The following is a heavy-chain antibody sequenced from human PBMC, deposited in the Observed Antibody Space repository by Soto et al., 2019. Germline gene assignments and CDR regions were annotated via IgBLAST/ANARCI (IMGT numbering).Heavy chain of an antibody. V-gene: IGHV3-15*07. D-gene: IGHD3-10*01. Sequence: EVQLVESGGGLVKPGGSLRLSCAASGFTFSNAWMNWVRQAPGKGLEWVGRIKSKTDGGTTDYAAPVKGRFTISRDDSKNTLYLQMDSLKTEDTAVYYCTTAEVLWFGELLSLDYWGQGTLVTVSS. CDR2: IKSKTDGGTT. J-gene: IGHJ4*02. CDR3: TTAEVLWFGELLSLDY. CDR1: GFTFSNAW.